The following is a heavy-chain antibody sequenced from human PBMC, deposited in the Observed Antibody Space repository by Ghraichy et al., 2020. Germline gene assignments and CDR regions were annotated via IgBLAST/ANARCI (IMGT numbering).Heavy chain of an antibody. V-gene: IGHV3-64*01. CDR2: ISSNGGST. J-gene: IGHJ2*01. CDR3: AREAGFDSSGYYFLWYFDL. CDR1: GFTFSSYA. Sequence: GGSLRLSCAASGFTFSSYAMHWVRQAPGKGLEYVSAISSNGGSTYYANSVKGRFTISRDNSKNTLYLQMGSLRAEDMAVYYCAREAGFDSSGYYFLWYFDLWGRGTLVTVSS. D-gene: IGHD3-22*01.